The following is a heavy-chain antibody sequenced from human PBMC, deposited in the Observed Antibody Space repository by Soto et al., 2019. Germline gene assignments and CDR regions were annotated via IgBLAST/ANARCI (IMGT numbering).Heavy chain of an antibody. V-gene: IGHV1-8*01. Sequence: QVQLVQSGAEVKKPGASVKVSCKASRYTFTSYDINWVRQATGQGLEWMGWMNPNSGNTGYAQKFQGRVAMTRNTSINTAYMELSSLRSEDTAVYYCTNYNYYYGLDVWGQGTTVTVSS. J-gene: IGHJ6*02. CDR1: RYTFTSYD. CDR3: TNYNYYYGLDV. CDR2: MNPNSGNT.